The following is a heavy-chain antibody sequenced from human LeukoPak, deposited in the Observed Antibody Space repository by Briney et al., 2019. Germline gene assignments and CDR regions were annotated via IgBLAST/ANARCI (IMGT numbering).Heavy chain of an antibody. CDR1: GFTVSSNY. V-gene: IGHV3-66*01. CDR2: IYNDGAT. CDR3: ARDRRGDYRPAYFDY. J-gene: IGHJ4*02. D-gene: IGHD4-11*01. Sequence: GGSLRLSCAASGFTVSSNYMTWVRQAPGKGLEWVSVIYNDGATYYADSVKGRFTISRDNSKNTLYLQMNSLRAEDTAAYYCARDRRGDYRPAYFDYWGQGTLVTVSS.